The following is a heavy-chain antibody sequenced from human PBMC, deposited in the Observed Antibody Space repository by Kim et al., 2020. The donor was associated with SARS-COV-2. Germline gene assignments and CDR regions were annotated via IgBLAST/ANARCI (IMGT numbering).Heavy chain of an antibody. V-gene: IGHV3-48*03. Sequence: IYYADSVKGRFTISRDNAKNALYLQMNSLRAEDTAVYYCARGHRWFPDYWGQGTLVTVSS. CDR2: I. J-gene: IGHJ4*02. D-gene: IGHD3-10*01. CDR3: ARGHRWFPDY.